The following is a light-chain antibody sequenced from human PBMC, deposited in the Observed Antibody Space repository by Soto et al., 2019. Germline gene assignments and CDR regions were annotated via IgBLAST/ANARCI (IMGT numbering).Light chain of an antibody. CDR2: GNS. V-gene: IGLV1-40*01. CDR3: QSYDSSLRVV. Sequence: QSVLRQPPSVSGAPGQRVTISCTGSSSNIGAGYDVHWYQQLPATAPKLLIYGNSNRPSGVPDRFSGSKSGTSASLAITGLQAEDEADYYCQSYDSSLRVVFGGGTKLTVL. J-gene: IGLJ2*01. CDR1: SSNIGAGYD.